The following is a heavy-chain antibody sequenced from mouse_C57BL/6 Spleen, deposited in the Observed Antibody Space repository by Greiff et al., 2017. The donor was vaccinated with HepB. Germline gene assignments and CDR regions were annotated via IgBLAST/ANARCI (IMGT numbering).Heavy chain of an antibody. CDR2: IYPGDGDT. V-gene: IGHV1-82*01. J-gene: IGHJ3*01. Sequence: VQLQQSGPELVKPGASVKISCKASGYAFSSSWMNWVKQRPGKGLEWIGRIYPGDGDTNYNGKFKGKATLTADKSSSTAYMQLSSLTSEDSAVYFCARSEDGYYPEFAYWGQETLVTVSA. CDR3: ARSEDGYYPEFAY. D-gene: IGHD2-3*01. CDR1: GYAFSSSW.